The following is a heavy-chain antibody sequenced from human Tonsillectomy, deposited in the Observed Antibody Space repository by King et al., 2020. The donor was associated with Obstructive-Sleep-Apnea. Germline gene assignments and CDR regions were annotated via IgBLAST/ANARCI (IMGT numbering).Heavy chain of an antibody. CDR2: INHSGST. V-gene: IGHV4-34*01. Sequence: VQLQQWGAGLLKPSETLSLTCAVYGGSFSGYYWSWIRQPPGKGLEWIGEINHSGSTNYNPSLKSRVTISVDTSKNQFSLKLSSVTAADTAVYYCARDAPFEEKAFDIWGQGTMVTVSS. D-gene: IGHD3-3*02. J-gene: IGHJ3*02. CDR3: ARDAPFEEKAFDI. CDR1: GGSFSGYY.